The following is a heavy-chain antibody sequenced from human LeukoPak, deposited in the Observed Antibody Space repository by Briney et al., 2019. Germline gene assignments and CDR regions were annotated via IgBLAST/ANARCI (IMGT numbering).Heavy chain of an antibody. CDR2: IYYSGST. J-gene: IGHJ4*02. CDR3: ARDLGWSFDY. Sequence: SETLSPTCTVSGGSISSYYWSWIRQPPGKGLEWIGYIYYSGSTNYNPSLKSRVTISVDTSKNQFSLKLSSVTAADTAVYYCARDLGWSFDYWGQGTLVTVSS. V-gene: IGHV4-59*01. D-gene: IGHD3-3*01. CDR1: GGSISSYY.